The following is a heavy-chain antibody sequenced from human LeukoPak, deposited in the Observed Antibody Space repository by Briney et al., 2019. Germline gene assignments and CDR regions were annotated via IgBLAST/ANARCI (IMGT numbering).Heavy chain of an antibody. CDR1: GGSISSNY. V-gene: IGHV4-59*01. D-gene: IGHD6-13*01. CDR2: INYSGST. Sequence: PSETLSLTCSVSGGSISSNYWSWIRQPPGKGLEWIGYINYSGSTNYNPSLKSRVTISVDTSKNQFSLKVTSVTAADTGVYYRARGSDSSTLNWFDPWGQGTLVTVSS. CDR3: ARGSDSSTLNWFDP. J-gene: IGHJ5*02.